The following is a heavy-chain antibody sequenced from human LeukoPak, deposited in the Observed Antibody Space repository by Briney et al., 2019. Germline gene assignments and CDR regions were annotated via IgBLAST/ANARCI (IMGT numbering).Heavy chain of an antibody. D-gene: IGHD2-15*01. J-gene: IGHJ6*03. CDR1: GFTFSTYT. CDR3: AKDPRIGYYYYYMDV. Sequence: GGSLRLSCAASGFTFSTYTMRWVRQAPGKGLEWVAFISFDGSNTYYADSVKGRFTISRDNSKNTLYLQMNSLRAEDTAVYYCAKDPRIGYYYYYMDVWGKGTTVTVSS. V-gene: IGHV3-30-3*01. CDR2: ISFDGSNT.